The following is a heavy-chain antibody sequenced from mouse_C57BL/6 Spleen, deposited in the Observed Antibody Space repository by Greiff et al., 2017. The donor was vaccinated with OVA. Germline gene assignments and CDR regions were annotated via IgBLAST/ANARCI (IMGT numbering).Heavy chain of an antibody. Sequence: EVKLMESGGDLVKPGGSLKLSCAASGFTFSSYGMSWVRQTPDKRLEWVATISSGGSYTYYPDSVKGRFTISRDNAKNTLYLQMSSLKSEDTAMYYCARHDSNYAWFAYWGQGTLVTVSA. D-gene: IGHD2-5*01. V-gene: IGHV5-6*01. CDR3: ARHDSNYAWFAY. J-gene: IGHJ3*01. CDR2: ISSGGSYT. CDR1: GFTFSSYG.